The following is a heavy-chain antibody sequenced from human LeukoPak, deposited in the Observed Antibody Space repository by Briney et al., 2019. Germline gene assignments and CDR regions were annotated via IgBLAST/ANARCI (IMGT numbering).Heavy chain of an antibody. CDR2: ISTSSSSYI. D-gene: IGHD3-22*01. V-gene: IGHV3-21*05. Sequence: GGSLRLSCAASGFTFSSYSMNWVRQAPGKGLEWVSYISTSSSSYIYYADSVKGRFTISRDNAKNSLYLQMNSLRAEDTAVYYCARDPDSFYDSSGYYDYWGQGTLVTVSS. CDR3: ARDPDSFYDSSGYYDY. CDR1: GFTFSSYS. J-gene: IGHJ4*02.